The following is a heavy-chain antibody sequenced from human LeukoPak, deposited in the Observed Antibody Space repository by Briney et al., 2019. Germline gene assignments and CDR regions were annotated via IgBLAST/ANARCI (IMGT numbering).Heavy chain of an antibody. J-gene: IGHJ4*02. CDR2: IYYSGST. CDR3: ARQLGYCSSTSCYADKVDY. D-gene: IGHD2-2*01. Sequence: SETLSLTCTVSGGSISSSSYYWGWIRQPPGKGLEWIGSIYYSGSTYYNPSLKSRVTISVDTSKNQFSLKLSPVTAADTAVYYCARQLGYCSSTSCYADKVDYWGQGTLVTVSS. CDR1: GGSISSSSYY. V-gene: IGHV4-39*01.